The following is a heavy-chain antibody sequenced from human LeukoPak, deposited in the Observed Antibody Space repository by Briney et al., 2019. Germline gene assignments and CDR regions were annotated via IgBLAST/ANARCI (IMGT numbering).Heavy chain of an antibody. CDR3: ARDSRFIQAGTTP. CDR2: VYSSGSS. Sequence: SQTLSLTCIVSGGSINFHYWSWIRQPPGKGLERIGYVYSSGSSNYNSSLKSRVTISVDMSKNQFSLKLKSVTAADTAVYYCARDSRFIQAGTTPWGQGTLVAVSS. CDR1: GGSINFHY. V-gene: IGHV4-59*11. D-gene: IGHD1-1*01. J-gene: IGHJ5*02.